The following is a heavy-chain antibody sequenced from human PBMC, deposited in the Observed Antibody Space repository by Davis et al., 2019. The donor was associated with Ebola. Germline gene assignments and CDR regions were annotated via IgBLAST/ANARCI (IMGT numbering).Heavy chain of an antibody. D-gene: IGHD2-21*01. CDR3: ARGGVTYSDLDY. J-gene: IGHJ4*02. Sequence: ASVKVSCKASGYTFTGYDINWVRQAPGQGLEWMGWMNPNSGNTGYAQKFQGRVTMTRENSMSTSYMELRSLRSEDTAVYFCARGGVTYSDLDYWGQGTLVAGSS. V-gene: IGHV1-8*01. CDR2: MNPNSGNT. CDR1: GYTFTGYD.